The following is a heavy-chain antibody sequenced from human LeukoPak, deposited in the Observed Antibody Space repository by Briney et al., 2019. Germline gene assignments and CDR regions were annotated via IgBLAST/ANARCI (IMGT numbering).Heavy chain of an antibody. CDR2: ISDNAYST. V-gene: IGHV3-23*01. CDR3: ARSSFYYGSGSYPY. Sequence: GGSLRLSCAASGFTFASYAMSWVRQAPGKGLEWVSAISDNAYSTFYADSVKGRFTISRDDSQNTLYLQMNSLRAEDTAVYYCARSSFYYGSGSYPYWGQGTLVTVSS. CDR1: GFTFASYA. D-gene: IGHD3-10*01. J-gene: IGHJ4*02.